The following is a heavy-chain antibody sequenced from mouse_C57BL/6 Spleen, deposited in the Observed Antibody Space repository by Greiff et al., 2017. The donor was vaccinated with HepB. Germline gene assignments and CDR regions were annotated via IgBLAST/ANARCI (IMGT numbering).Heavy chain of an antibody. D-gene: IGHD2-3*01. J-gene: IGHJ2*01. Sequence: DVKLVESGGGLVKPGGSLKLSCAASGFTFSSYAMSWVRQTPEKRLEWVATISDGGSYTYYPDNVKGRFTISRDNAKNNLYLQMSHLKSEDTAMYYCAREVDALPYFDYWGQGTTLTVSS. CDR1: GFTFSSYA. CDR3: AREVDALPYFDY. CDR2: ISDGGSYT. V-gene: IGHV5-4*01.